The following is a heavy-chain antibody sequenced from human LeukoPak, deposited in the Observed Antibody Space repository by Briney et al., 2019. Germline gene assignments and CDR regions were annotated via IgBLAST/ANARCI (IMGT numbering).Heavy chain of an antibody. V-gene: IGHV4-59*12. CDR1: GGSISSYY. CDR3: ASGLVPGDY. CDR2: IYYSGST. Sequence: SETLSLTCTDSGGSISSYYWSWIRQPPGKGLEWIGYIYYSGSTNYNPSLKSRVTISVDTSKNQFSLKLSSVTAADTAVYYCASGLVPGDYWGQGTLVTVSS. D-gene: IGHD6-19*01. J-gene: IGHJ4*02.